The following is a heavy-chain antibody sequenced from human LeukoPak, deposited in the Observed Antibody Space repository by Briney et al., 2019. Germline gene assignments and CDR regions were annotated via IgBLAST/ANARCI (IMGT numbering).Heavy chain of an antibody. Sequence: GGSLRLSCAASGFTFSSYGMHWVRQAPGKGLEWVSFIRYDGSKEYYADSVKGRFTISRDNPKNTLYLQMNSLRAEDTAVYYCAKDLGNYYDSSGHDYWAREPWSPSPQ. CDR1: GFTFSSYG. D-gene: IGHD3-22*01. CDR3: AKDLGNYYDSSGHDY. CDR2: IRYDGSKE. J-gene: IGHJ4*02. V-gene: IGHV3-30*02.